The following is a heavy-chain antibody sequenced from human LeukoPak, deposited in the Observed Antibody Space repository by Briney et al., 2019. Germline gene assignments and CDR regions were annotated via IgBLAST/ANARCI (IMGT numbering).Heavy chain of an antibody. CDR3: AKDLWGGLVAGPFDY. CDR2: ISWNSGNI. V-gene: IGHV3-9*01. Sequence: PGRSLRLSCAASGFTFDDYAMHWVRQAPGKGLEWVSGISWNSGNIGYADSVKGRFTISRDNAKNSLYLQMNSLRAEDTALYYCAKDLWGGLVAGPFDYWGQGTLVTVSS. CDR1: GFTFDDYA. J-gene: IGHJ4*02. D-gene: IGHD6-19*01.